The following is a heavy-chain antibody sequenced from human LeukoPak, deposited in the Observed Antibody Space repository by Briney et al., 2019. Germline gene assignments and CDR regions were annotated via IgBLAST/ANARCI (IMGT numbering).Heavy chain of an antibody. V-gene: IGHV3-66*02. CDR2: IYSDHTT. J-gene: IGHJ3*02. Sequence: GGSLKLSCAASGFTVSMNYMSWVRQAPGKGLEWISVIYSDHTTYYADSVKGRFTISRDNSKNTLYLQMNSLRAEDTAVYYCAKDLSCSGGSCDTSTISAFDIWGQGTMVTVSS. CDR1: GFTVSMNY. CDR3: AKDLSCSGGSCDTSTISAFDI. D-gene: IGHD2-15*01.